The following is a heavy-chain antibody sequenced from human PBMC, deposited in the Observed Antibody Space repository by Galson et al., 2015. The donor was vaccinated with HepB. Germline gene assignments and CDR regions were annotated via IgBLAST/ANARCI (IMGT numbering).Heavy chain of an antibody. J-gene: IGHJ4*02. Sequence: SLRLSCAASGFTFSSYGMHWVRQAPGKGLEWVAVISYDGSNKYYADSVKGRSTISRDNSKNTLYLQMNSLRAEDTAVYYCAKDLRKNTASFDYWGQGTLVTVSS. D-gene: IGHD5-18*01. V-gene: IGHV3-30*18. CDR1: GFTFSSYG. CDR2: ISYDGSNK. CDR3: AKDLRKNTASFDY.